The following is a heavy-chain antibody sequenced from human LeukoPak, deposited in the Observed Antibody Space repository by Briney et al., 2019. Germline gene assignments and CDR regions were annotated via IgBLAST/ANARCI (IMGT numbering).Heavy chain of an antibody. V-gene: IGHV1-46*01. CDR1: GDTLTSYY. Sequence: GASVKVSCKASGDTLTSYYMDRVRQAPGQGLEWMGIINPSGGSTSYAQKFQGRVTMTRDTSTSTVYMELSSLRSEDTAVYYCAREYSSGWFDYWGQGTLVTVSS. CDR2: INPSGGST. J-gene: IGHJ4*02. D-gene: IGHD6-19*01. CDR3: AREYSSGWFDY.